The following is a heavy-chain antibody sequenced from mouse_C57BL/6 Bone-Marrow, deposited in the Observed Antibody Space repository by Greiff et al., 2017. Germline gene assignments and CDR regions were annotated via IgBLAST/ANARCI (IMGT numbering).Heavy chain of an antibody. CDR2: IDPANGDT. D-gene: IGHD2-4*01. Sequence: VQLQQSGAELVRPGASVKLSCTASGFNIKDDYMHWVKQRPEQGLEWIGWIDPANGDTEYASKFQGKATITADTSSNTAYLQLSSLTSEDTAVYYCTSVYYDYDYAMDYGGQGTSVTGSA. J-gene: IGHJ4*01. CDR1: GFNIKDDY. V-gene: IGHV14-4*01. CDR3: TSVYYDYDYAMDY.